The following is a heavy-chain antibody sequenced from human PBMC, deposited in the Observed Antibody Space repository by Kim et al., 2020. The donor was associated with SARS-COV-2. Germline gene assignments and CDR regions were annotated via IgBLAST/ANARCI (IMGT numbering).Heavy chain of an antibody. CDR3: ASRYDYVWGSHYFDY. D-gene: IGHD3-16*01. J-gene: IGHJ4*02. CDR2: INHSGST. Sequence: SETLSLTCAVYGGSFSGYYWSWIRQPPGKGLEWIGEINHSGSTNYNPSLKSRVTISVDTSKNQFSLKLSSVTAADTAVYYCASRYDYVWGSHYFDYWGQGTLVTVSS. CDR1: GGSFSGYY. V-gene: IGHV4-34*01.